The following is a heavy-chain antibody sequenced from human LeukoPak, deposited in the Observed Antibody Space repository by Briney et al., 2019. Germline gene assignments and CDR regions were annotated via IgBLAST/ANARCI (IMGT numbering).Heavy chain of an antibody. CDR3: ARSYSSALGSY. Sequence: SETLSLTCTASGGSISSYYWSWIRQPPGKGLEWIGYIYYSGSTNYNPSLKSRVTISVDTSKNQFSLKLSSVTAADTAVYYCARSYSSALGSYWGQGTLVTVSS. CDR2: IYYSGST. J-gene: IGHJ4*02. V-gene: IGHV4-59*08. D-gene: IGHD6-19*01. CDR1: GGSISSYY.